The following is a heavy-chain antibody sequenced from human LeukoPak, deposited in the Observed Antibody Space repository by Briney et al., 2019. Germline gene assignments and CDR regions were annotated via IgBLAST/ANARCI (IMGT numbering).Heavy chain of an antibody. J-gene: IGHJ4*02. CDR3: ARTPPDITIFGVADY. CDR2: IYPGDSDT. V-gene: IGHV5-51*01. Sequence: GESLKISCKGSGYSFTSYWIGWVRQMPGKGLEWMGIIYPGDSDTRYSPSFQGQVTISADKSISTAYLQWSSLKASDTAMYYCARTPPDITIFGVADYSGQGTLVTVSS. CDR1: GYSFTSYW. D-gene: IGHD3-3*01.